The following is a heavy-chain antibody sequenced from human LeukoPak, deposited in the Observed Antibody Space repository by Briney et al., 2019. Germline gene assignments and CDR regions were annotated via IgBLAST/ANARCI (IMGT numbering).Heavy chain of an antibody. CDR1: GYTFTSYG. J-gene: IGHJ3*02. CDR2: MNPNSGNT. CDR3: AREGGEGAFDI. Sequence: ASVKVSCKASGYTFTSYGISWVRQAPGQGLEWMGWMNPNSGNTGYAQKFQGRVIMTRNTSISTAYMELSSLRSEDTAVYYCAREGGEGAFDIWGQGTMVTVSS. D-gene: IGHD2-21*01. V-gene: IGHV1-8*02.